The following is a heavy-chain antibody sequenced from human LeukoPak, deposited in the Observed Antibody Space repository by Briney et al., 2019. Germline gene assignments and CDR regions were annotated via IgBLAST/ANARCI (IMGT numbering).Heavy chain of an antibody. CDR3: ARDGGGFGELPFDY. D-gene: IGHD3-10*01. J-gene: IGHJ4*02. CDR1: GYTFTSYG. V-gene: IGHV1-18*01. Sequence: ASVKVSCKASGYTFTSYGISWVRQAPGQGLEWMGWISAYNGNTNYAQKLQGRVTMTTDISTSTAYMELRSLRSDDTAVYYCARDGGGFGELPFDYWGQGTLVTVSS. CDR2: ISAYNGNT.